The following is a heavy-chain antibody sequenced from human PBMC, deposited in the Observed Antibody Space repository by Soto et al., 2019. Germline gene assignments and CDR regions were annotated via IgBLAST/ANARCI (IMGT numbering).Heavy chain of an antibody. J-gene: IGHJ4*02. V-gene: IGHV4-34*01. D-gene: IGHD3-3*01. CDR2: INHSGST. Sequence: TGKGLEWIGEINHSGSTNYDPSLKSRVTISVDTSKNQFSLKLSSVTAADTAVYYCARGRTVTYYFFWSGYRPATSGPVFDFPGQ. CDR3: ARGRTVTYYFFWSGYRPATSGPVFDF.